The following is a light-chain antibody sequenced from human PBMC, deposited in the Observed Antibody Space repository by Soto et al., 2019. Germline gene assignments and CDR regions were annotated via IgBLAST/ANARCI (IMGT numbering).Light chain of an antibody. CDR2: GAS. V-gene: IGKV3-15*01. CDR3: QQYNNWPPLT. CDR1: QSVSSN. Sequence: EIVMTQSPATLSVSPGERATLSCRASQSVSSNLAWYQQKPGQAPRLLIYGASTRTNGIPARFSGSGSGTAFSLTISSLHSADFAVYYCQQYNNWPPLTFGGGAKVYIK. J-gene: IGKJ4*01.